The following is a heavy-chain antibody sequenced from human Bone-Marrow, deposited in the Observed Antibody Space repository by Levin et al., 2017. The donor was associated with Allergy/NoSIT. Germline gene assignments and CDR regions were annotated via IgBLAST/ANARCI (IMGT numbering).Heavy chain of an antibody. D-gene: IGHD1-26*01. J-gene: IGHJ6*02. V-gene: IGHV1-69*13. CDR1: GGTFSSQA. Sequence: ASVKVSCKASGGTFSSQAISWVRQAPGQGLEWMGAVIPIFGTANYAQKFQGRVTITADESTSTVYMEVSSLRSEDTAVYYCARDWGLRGDGMDVWGQGTTVTVSS. CDR3: ARDWGLRGDGMDV. CDR2: VIPIFGTA.